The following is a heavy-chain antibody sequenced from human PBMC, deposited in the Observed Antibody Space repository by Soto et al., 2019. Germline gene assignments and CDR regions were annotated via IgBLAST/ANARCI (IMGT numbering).Heavy chain of an antibody. CDR3: ARDGNFYDTSGFYSD. V-gene: IGHV3-7*03. CDR1: GFTFSSYW. CDR2: IKQDGSEK. J-gene: IGHJ4*02. D-gene: IGHD3-22*01. Sequence: GGSLRLSCAAAGFTFSSYWMNWVRQAPGKGLEWVANIKQDGSEKYYVDSVEGRFTISRDNAKKSLYLQMNSLRAEDTAMYYCARDGNFYDTSGFYSDWGQGTLVTVSS.